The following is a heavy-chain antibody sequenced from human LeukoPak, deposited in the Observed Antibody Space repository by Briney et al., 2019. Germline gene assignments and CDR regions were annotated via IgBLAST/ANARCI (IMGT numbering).Heavy chain of an antibody. CDR1: GFTFDDYA. CDR2: ISGSGGST. Sequence: PGGSLRLSCAASGFTFDDYAMSWVRQAPGKGLEWVSAISGSGGSTYYADSVKGRFTISRDNSKNTLYLQMNSLRAEDTAVYYCAKDLLRIAALDFDYWGQGTLVTVSS. CDR3: AKDLLRIAALDFDY. V-gene: IGHV3-23*01. D-gene: IGHD6-6*01. J-gene: IGHJ4*02.